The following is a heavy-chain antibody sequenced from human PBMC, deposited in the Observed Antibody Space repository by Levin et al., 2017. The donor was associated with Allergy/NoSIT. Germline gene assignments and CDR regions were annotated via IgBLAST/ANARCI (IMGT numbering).Heavy chain of an antibody. CDR1: GFTFSSYW. Sequence: GGSLRLSCVGSGFTFSSYWMSWVRQTPRNGLEWVANIKEDGSKKYYVDSVKGRFTISRDNAKNSLYLQMNSLTAEDTAVYYCAREKVVVPAPSGPAFDIWGQGTMVSVSS. CDR2: IKEDGSKK. J-gene: IGHJ3*02. CDR3: AREKVVVPAPSGPAFDI. V-gene: IGHV3-7*03. D-gene: IGHD2-2*01.